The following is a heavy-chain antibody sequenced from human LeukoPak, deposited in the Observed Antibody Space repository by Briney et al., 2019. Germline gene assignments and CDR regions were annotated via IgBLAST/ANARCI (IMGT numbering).Heavy chain of an antibody. CDR1: GDSISSGYH. CDR2: LLHTGST. CDR3: ARVRLSKLERLTPYFFCDL. V-gene: IGHV4-38-2*02. J-gene: IGHJ2*01. D-gene: IGHD1-1*01. Sequence: SETLSLTCTVSGDSISSGYHWGWVRQPPKKGLEWIGSLLHTGSTVYNPSLKSRVAISVDTSKNQFSLKVNSVTAADTAVYYCARVRLSKLERLTPYFFCDLWGRGTLVTVSS.